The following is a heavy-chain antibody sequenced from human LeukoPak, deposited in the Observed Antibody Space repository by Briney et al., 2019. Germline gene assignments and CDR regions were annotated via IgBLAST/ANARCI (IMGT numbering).Heavy chain of an antibody. CDR3: ARHQEQRLAPFDH. D-gene: IGHD6-19*01. V-gene: IGHV3-7*04. J-gene: IGHJ4*02. CDR1: GFTFSRYW. CDR2: IKQDGSEK. Sequence: PGGSLRLSCAASGFTFSRYWMGWVRQAPGKGLEWVANIKQDGSEKHSVDSVKGRFTISRDNAKNALYLQMNSLRGEDTAVYYCARHQEQRLAPFDHWGQGTLVTVSS.